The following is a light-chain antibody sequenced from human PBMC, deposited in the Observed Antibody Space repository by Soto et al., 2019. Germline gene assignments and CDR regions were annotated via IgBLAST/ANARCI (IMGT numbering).Light chain of an antibody. V-gene: IGLV2-14*01. J-gene: IGLJ1*01. CDR3: SAHTSSNTRV. Sequence: QSVLTQPASVSGSPGQSITISCTGTSSDVGAYNSVSWYQQHPGKAPKVTIYDVGNRPSGVSNRFSGSKSGNTASLTISGLQAEDEAYYYYSAHTSSNTRVFGAGAKVSV. CDR1: SSDVGAYNS. CDR2: DVG.